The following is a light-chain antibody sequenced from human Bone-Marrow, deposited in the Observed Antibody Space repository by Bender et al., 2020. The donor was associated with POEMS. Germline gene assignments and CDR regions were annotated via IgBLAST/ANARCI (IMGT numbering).Light chain of an antibody. CDR2: DVT. V-gene: IGLV2-11*01. Sequence: QSALTQPRSVSGSPGQSVTISCTGSSGDVGNNYVSWYQQHPGKAPKLIIYDVTKRPSGVPDRFSGSKSDNTASLTISRLRTEDEATYYCSSYSDSNTVVFGGGTKVTVL. J-gene: IGLJ2*01. CDR3: SSYSDSNTVV. CDR1: SGDVGNNY.